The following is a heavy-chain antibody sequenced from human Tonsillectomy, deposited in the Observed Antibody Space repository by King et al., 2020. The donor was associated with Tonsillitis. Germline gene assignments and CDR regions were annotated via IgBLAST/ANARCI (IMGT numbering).Heavy chain of an antibody. Sequence: VPLVASGAEVKTPGASVKVSCKSSGYTFTGYYMHWVRQAPGQGLEWMGWINPNSGGTNYAQKFQGRVTMTRDTSISTAYMELSRLRSDDTAVYYCARASDFWSGYSNFDYWGQGTLVTVSS. J-gene: IGHJ4*02. CDR2: INPNSGGT. CDR3: ARASDFWSGYSNFDY. CDR1: GYTFTGYY. V-gene: IGHV1-2*02. D-gene: IGHD3-3*01.